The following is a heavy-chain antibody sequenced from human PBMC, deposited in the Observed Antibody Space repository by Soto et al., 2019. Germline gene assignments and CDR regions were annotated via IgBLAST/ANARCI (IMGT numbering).Heavy chain of an antibody. D-gene: IGHD1-26*01. Sequence: PGGSLRLSCAASGFTFSDYYMSWIRQAPGKGLEWVSGISWNSGSIGYADSVKGRFTISRDNAKNSLYLQMNSLRAEDTALYYCAKGPVVGAYYFDYWGQGTLVTVPQ. CDR1: GFTFSDYY. CDR3: AKGPVVGAYYFDY. CDR2: ISWNSGSI. V-gene: IGHV3-9*01. J-gene: IGHJ4*02.